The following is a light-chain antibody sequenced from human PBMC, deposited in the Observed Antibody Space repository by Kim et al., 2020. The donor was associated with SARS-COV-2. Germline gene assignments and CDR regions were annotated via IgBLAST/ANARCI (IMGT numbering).Light chain of an antibody. CDR2: AAS. CDR1: QSISTH. V-gene: IGKV1-39*01. CDR3: QQTYSTPAT. Sequence: APVGDRVTITCRTSQSISTHLNWYQQKPGKAADLLIYAASSLVSGVPSRFSGTGSGTDFTLTSSSLQPEDFATYYCQQTYSTPATFGQGTKVDIK. J-gene: IGKJ1*01.